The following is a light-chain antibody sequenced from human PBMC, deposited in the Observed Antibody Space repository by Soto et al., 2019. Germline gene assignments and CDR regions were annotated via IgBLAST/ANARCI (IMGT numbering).Light chain of an antibody. V-gene: IGKV1-17*01. J-gene: IGKJ2*01. Sequence: DIQMTQSPSSLSASVGDRVTITCRASQGIRDALGWYQQKPGKVPKRLIYSASSLQSGVPSRLSGSGSETEFTLTISSLQPEDFATYYCLQHSDYPFTFGQGTRLEI. CDR1: QGIRDA. CDR2: SAS. CDR3: LQHSDYPFT.